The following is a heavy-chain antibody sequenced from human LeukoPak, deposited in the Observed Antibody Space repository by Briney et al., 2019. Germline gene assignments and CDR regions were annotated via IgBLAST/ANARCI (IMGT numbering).Heavy chain of an antibody. V-gene: IGHV1-46*01. D-gene: IGHD1-7*01. J-gene: IGHJ5*02. Sequence: GASVKVSCKASGYTFTSYYMHWVRQAPGQGLEWMGIINPSGGSTSYAQKFQGRVTMTRDTSTSTVYMELSSLRSEDTAVYYCARERGPPLTGTTNNWFDPWGQGTLVTVSS. CDR3: ARERGPPLTGTTNNWFDP. CDR1: GYTFTSYY. CDR2: INPSGGST.